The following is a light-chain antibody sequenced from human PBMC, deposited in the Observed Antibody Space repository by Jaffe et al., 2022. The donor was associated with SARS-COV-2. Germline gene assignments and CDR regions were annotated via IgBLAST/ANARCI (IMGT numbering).Light chain of an antibody. V-gene: IGKV4-1*01. CDR3: QQYYNTGT. CDR2: WAS. J-gene: IGKJ1*01. CDR1: QSVLYSSTNRNY. Sequence: DIVMTQSPDTLAVSLGERATINCKSSQSVLYSSTNRNYLAWYQQKPGQPPKLLIYWASTRESGVPDRFSGSGSGTDFTLTISSLQAEDVAVYYCQQYYNTGTFGQGTRVEIK.